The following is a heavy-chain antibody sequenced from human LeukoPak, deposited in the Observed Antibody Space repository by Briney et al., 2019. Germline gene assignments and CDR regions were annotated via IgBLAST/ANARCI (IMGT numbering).Heavy chain of an antibody. Sequence: PGGSLRLSCAASGFTFSSYWMHWVRQAPGKGLVWVSRINSDGSSTSYADSVKGRFTISRDNAKNTLYLQMNSLGAEDTAVYYCARGDCSGGSCYLSLTTIDYWGQGTLVTVSS. CDR2: INSDGSST. D-gene: IGHD2-15*01. CDR1: GFTFSSYW. CDR3: ARGDCSGGSCYLSLTTIDY. J-gene: IGHJ4*02. V-gene: IGHV3-74*01.